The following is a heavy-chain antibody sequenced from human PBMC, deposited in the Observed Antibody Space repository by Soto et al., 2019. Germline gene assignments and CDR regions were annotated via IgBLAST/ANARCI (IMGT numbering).Heavy chain of an antibody. CDR1: GYSFVSCG. D-gene: IGHD3-3*01. V-gene: IGHV1-18*01. CDR3: ARDGFWSGPDAFDI. Sequence: ASVEVSCKASGYSFVSCGIGWVRQDPGQGLEWMGWISAYNGNTNYAQKLQGRVTMTTDTSTSTAYMELRSLRSDDPAVYYCARDGFWSGPDAFDIWGQGTMATV. J-gene: IGHJ3*02. CDR2: ISAYNGNT.